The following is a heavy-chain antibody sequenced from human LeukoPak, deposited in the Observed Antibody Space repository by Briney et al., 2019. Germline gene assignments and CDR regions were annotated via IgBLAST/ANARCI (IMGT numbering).Heavy chain of an antibody. Sequence: GASVKVSCKASGYTFTGYYMHWVRQAPGQGLEWMGWINPNSGGTNYAQKFQGRVNMTRDTSISTAYMELSRLRSDDTAVYYCARDSAMNYYGSGNSDYWGQGTLVTVSS. CDR3: ARDSAMNYYGSGNSDY. CDR2: INPNSGGT. D-gene: IGHD3-10*01. V-gene: IGHV1-2*02. CDR1: GYTFTGYY. J-gene: IGHJ4*02.